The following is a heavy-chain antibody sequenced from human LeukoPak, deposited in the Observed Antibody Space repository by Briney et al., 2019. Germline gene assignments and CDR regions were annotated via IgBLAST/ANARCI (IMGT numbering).Heavy chain of an antibody. CDR2: IYTSGST. V-gene: IGHV4-4*09. Sequence: SETLSLTCTVSGGSISSYYWSWIRQPPGKGLEWIGYIYTSGSTNYNPSLKSRVTISADTSKNQFSLKLSSVTAADTAVYYCARRAKGTVTTRGGFDPWGQGTLVTVSS. CDR3: ARRAKGTVTTRGGFDP. J-gene: IGHJ5*02. D-gene: IGHD4-17*01. CDR1: GGSISSYY.